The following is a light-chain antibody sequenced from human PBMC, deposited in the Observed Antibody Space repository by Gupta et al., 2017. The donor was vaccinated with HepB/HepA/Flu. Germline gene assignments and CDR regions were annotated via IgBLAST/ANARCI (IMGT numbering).Light chain of an antibody. CDR1: ESISSW. V-gene: IGKV1-5*03. CDR3: QQYNNYSPWT. J-gene: IGKJ1*01. CDR2: KAS. Sequence: DMQITQSPSTLSASVGDRVTITCRGSESISSWLAWYQQKPGKAPKLLIYKASSLQTGVPSRFTGSGYGTEFTLTISSLQPDDFATYYCQQYNNYSPWTFGQGTKVEIK.